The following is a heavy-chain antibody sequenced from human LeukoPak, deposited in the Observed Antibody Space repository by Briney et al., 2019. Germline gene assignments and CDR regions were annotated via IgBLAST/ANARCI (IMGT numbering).Heavy chain of an antibody. CDR2: FYTSGNT. Sequence: PSQTLSLTCTVSGGSISSATYYWSWIRQPAGKGLEWIGRFYTSGNTNYNPSLKSRVTISADTSKNQFSLKLSSVTAADTAVYYCARDEVGRFDYWGQGTLVTVSS. V-gene: IGHV4-61*02. J-gene: IGHJ4*02. CDR3: ARDEVGRFDY. CDR1: GGSISSATYY. D-gene: IGHD3-16*01.